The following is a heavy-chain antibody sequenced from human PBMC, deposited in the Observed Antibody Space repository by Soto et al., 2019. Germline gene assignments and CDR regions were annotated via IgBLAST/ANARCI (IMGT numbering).Heavy chain of an antibody. V-gene: IGHV3-33*06. Sequence: GGSLRLSCAASGFTFSSYGMHWVRQAPGKGLEWVAVIWYDGSNKYYADSVKGRFTISRDNSKNTLYLQMNSLRAEDTAVYYCANLAFDYGDYYYYYGMDVWGQGTTVTVSS. D-gene: IGHD4-17*01. CDR3: ANLAFDYGDYYYYYGMDV. J-gene: IGHJ6*02. CDR1: GFTFSSYG. CDR2: IWYDGSNK.